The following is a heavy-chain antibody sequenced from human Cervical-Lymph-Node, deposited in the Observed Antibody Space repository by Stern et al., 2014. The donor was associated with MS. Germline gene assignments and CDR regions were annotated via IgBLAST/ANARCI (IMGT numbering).Heavy chain of an antibody. CDR2: IYYSGST. CDR3: ARYLSYDSSGYYSYDAFEI. J-gene: IGHJ3*02. V-gene: IGHV4-59*01. Sequence: QVQLQQSGPGLVKPSETLSLTCTVSGGSISSYYWSWIRQPPGKGLEWIGYIYYSGSTNYNPSLKSRVTISVDTSKNQFSLKLSSVTAADTAVYYCARYLSYDSSGYYSYDAFEIWGQGTMVTVSS. D-gene: IGHD3-22*01. CDR1: GGSISSYY.